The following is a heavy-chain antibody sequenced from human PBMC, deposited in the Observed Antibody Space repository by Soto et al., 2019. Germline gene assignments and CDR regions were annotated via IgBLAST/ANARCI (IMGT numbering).Heavy chain of an antibody. Sequence: ASVKVSCKASGYTFTSYGISWARQAPGQGLEWMGWISAYNGNTNYAQKLQGRVTMTTDTSTSTAYMELRSLRSDDTAVYYCAGGLAYCGGDCYGAGDYYGRDVWGKGTTVPVSS. CDR2: ISAYNGNT. D-gene: IGHD2-21*01. CDR3: AGGLAYCGGDCYGAGDYYGRDV. V-gene: IGHV1-18*01. J-gene: IGHJ6*04. CDR1: GYTFTSYG.